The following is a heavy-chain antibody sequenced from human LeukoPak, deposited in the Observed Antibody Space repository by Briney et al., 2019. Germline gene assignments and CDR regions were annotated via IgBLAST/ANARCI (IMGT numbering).Heavy chain of an antibody. V-gene: IGHV3-48*03. J-gene: IGHJ4*02. Sequence: GGSLRLSXAASGFTFCSYVMNWVRQTPGKGLEWVSYISSSGSTIYYADSVKGRFTISRDNAKNSLYLQMNSLRAEDTAVYYCTRTPTPGYSSSSSKYYWGQGTLVTVSS. CDR3: TRTPTPGYSSSSSKYY. D-gene: IGHD6-6*01. CDR2: ISSSGSTI. CDR1: GFTFCSYV.